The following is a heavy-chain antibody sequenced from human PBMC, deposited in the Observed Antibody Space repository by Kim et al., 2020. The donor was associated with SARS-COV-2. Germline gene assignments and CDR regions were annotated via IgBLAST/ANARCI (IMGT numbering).Heavy chain of an antibody. CDR1: GFTFSSYG. J-gene: IGHJ4*02. Sequence: GGSLRLSCAASGFTFSSYGMHWVRQAPGKGLEWVAVIWYDGSNKYYADSVKGRFTISRDNSKNTLYLQMNSLRAEDTAVNYCAKAPGGDPPDYFDYWGQG. CDR3: AKAPGGDPPDYFDY. D-gene: IGHD1-1*01. V-gene: IGHV3-33*06. CDR2: IWYDGSNK.